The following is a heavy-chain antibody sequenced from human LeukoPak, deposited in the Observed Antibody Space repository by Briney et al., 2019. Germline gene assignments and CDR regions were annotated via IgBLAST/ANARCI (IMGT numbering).Heavy chain of an antibody. D-gene: IGHD3-22*01. CDR3: ARLNGDYYDSSGLTDNWFDP. CDR2: IYTSGST. CDR1: GGSISSYY. Sequence: SGTLSLTCTVSGGSISSYYWSWIRQPPGKGLEWIGYIYTSGSTNYNPTLKSRVAISVDTSKNQFSLKLSSVTAADTAVYYCARLNGDYYDSSGLTDNWFDPWGQGTLVTVSS. V-gene: IGHV4-4*09. J-gene: IGHJ5*02.